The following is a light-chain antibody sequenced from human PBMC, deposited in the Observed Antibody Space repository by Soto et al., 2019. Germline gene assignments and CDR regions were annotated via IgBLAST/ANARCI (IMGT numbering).Light chain of an antibody. J-gene: IGKJ5*01. CDR2: GAS. V-gene: IGKV3D-15*01. CDR1: QSVYVN. Sequence: EVVMTQSPATLSVSPGERVTLSCRASQSVYVNVAWYQQKPGQAPRLLIFGASTRATGIPDRFSGSGAGAYFNLTISRLEPADFGVYYCQQYGSSHTFGQGTRLEIK. CDR3: QQYGSSHT.